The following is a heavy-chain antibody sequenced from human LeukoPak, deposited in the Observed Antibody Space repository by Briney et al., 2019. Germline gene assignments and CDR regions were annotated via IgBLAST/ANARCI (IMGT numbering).Heavy chain of an antibody. V-gene: IGHV4-30-4*01. CDR3: ARERRTKNYGSGGSCYSDAFDI. D-gene: IGHD2-15*01. CDR1: GGSISSGDYY. CDR2: IYYSGST. Sequence: SETLSLTCTVSGGSISSGDYYWSWIRQPPGKGLEWIGYIYYSGSTYYNPSLKSRVTISVDTSKNQFSLKLSSVTAADTAVYYCARERRTKNYGSGGSCYSDAFDIWGQGTMVTVSS. J-gene: IGHJ3*02.